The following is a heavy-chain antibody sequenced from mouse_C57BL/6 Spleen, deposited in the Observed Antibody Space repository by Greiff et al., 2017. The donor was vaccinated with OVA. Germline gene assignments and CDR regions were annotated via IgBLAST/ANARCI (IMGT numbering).Heavy chain of an antibody. Sequence: QVQLQQPGAELVMPGASVKLSCKASGYTFTSYWMHWVKQRPGQGLEWIGEIDPSDSYTNYNQKFKGKSTLTVDKSSSTAYMQLSSLTSEDSAVYYCARARGMVTTEYYFDYWGQGTTLTVSS. D-gene: IGHD2-2*01. CDR1: GYTFTSYW. CDR3: ARARGMVTTEYYFDY. J-gene: IGHJ2*01. CDR2: IDPSDSYT. V-gene: IGHV1-69*01.